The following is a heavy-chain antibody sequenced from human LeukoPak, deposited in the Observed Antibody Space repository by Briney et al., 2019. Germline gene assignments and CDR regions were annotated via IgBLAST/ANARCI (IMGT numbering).Heavy chain of an antibody. J-gene: IGHJ4*02. Sequence: SETLSLTCTVSGGSISSGSYYWSWIRQPAGKGLEWIGRIYTSGSTNYNPSLKSRVTISVDTSKNQFSLKLSSVTAADTAVYYCARHEQGYCSSTSCYGTFDYWGQGTLVTVSS. CDR1: GGSISSGSYY. CDR2: IYTSGST. D-gene: IGHD2-2*01. V-gene: IGHV4-61*02. CDR3: ARHEQGYCSSTSCYGTFDY.